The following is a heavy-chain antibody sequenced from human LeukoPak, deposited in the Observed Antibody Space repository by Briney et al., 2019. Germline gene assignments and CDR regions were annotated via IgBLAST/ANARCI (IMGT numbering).Heavy chain of an antibody. D-gene: IGHD2-2*01. CDR1: GFTFSSYG. Sequence: GRSLRLSCAASGFTFSSYGMHWVRQAPGKGLEWVAVISYDGSNKYYADSVKGRFTISRDNSKNTLYLQMNSLRAEDTAVYYCAKYLGAVVPDAMGLDYWGQGTLVTVSS. CDR3: AKYLGAVVPDAMGLDY. CDR2: ISYDGSNK. V-gene: IGHV3-30*18. J-gene: IGHJ4*02.